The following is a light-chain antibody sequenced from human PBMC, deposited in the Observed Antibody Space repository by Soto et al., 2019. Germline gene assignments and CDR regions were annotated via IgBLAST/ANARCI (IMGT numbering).Light chain of an antibody. CDR1: QSVRSSY. Sequence: EIVLTQSPGTLSLSPGERATLSCRASQSVRSSYLAWYQQKPGQAPRLLIYGASSRATGIPDRFSGSGSGTDFTLTISRLEPEDFAVYYCQQYGSSPPITFGGGTKVDI. CDR3: QQYGSSPPIT. CDR2: GAS. V-gene: IGKV3-20*01. J-gene: IGKJ4*01.